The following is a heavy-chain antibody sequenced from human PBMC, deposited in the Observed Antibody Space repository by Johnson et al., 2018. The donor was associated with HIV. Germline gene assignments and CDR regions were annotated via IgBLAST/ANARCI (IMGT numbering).Heavy chain of an antibody. CDR1: GFTFSDYY. J-gene: IGHJ3*02. CDR3: ASAESGYDAFDI. V-gene: IGHV3-11*04. Sequence: VQLVESGGGLVKRGGSLRLSCAASGFTFSDYYMSWIRQAPGKGLEWVSYISKSGSTIYYVDSVKGRFTLSRDNTKNALYLQMNSLRAKDTAVYYCASAESGYDAFDIWGQGTMVTVSS. CDR2: ISKSGSTI. D-gene: IGHD5-12*01.